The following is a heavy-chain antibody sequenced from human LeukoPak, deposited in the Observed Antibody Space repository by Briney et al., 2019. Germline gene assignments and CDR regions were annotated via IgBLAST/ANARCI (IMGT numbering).Heavy chain of an antibody. D-gene: IGHD1-26*01. Sequence: ASVKVSCKTSGYAFIDYSIHWVRQAPGLGLQCVGWINPYTGDTTYAQEFQGRVTMTRDTFISTANMELSRLRSDDTAVYFCVSGSSSDYWGQGTLVTVSS. CDR2: INPYTGDT. CDR3: VSGSSSDY. CDR1: GYAFIDYS. J-gene: IGHJ4*02. V-gene: IGHV1-2*02.